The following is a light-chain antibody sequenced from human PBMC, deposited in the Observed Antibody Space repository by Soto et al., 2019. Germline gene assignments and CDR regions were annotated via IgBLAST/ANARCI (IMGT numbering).Light chain of an antibody. CDR1: QSISTW. CDR3: QQYLTYSSLT. J-gene: IGKJ4*01. Sequence: DIQMTQSPSTLSASVGDRVTITCRSSQSISTWLAWYQQKIGKAPKLLIYDASTLESGVPSRFSGSGSGTEFTLTISSLQPDDFATYYCQQYLTYSSLTFGEGTKVDIK. V-gene: IGKV1-5*01. CDR2: DAS.